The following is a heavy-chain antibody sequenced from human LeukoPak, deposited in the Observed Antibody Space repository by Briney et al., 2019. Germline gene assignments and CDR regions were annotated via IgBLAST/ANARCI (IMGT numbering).Heavy chain of an antibody. CDR1: GFSFSSYW. CDR3: AKDYGISGTGGAWLDP. D-gene: IGHD1-20*01. V-gene: IGHV3-30*02. J-gene: IGHJ5*02. Sequence: GGSLRLSCAASGFSFSSYWMHWVRQAPGKGLEWVAFIRYDGSNKKYADSVKGRFTISRDNSKNTLFVQMNSLRAEDTAVYYCAKDYGISGTGGAWLDPWGQGTLVTVSS. CDR2: IRYDGSNK.